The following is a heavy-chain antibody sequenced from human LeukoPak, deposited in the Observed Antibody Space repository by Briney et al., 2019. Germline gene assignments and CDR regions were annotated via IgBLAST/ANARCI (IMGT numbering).Heavy chain of an antibody. V-gene: IGHV4-59*12. J-gene: IGHJ3*02. Sequence: PSETLSLTCSVSGGSISSYYWSWIRQPPGKGLEWIGYIYDSGSTSYNPSLQSRVTISIDTSKNQFSLRLTSVTAADTAVYYCARPRNYIDHLDAFDIWGQGTMVTVSS. D-gene: IGHD1-7*01. CDR1: GGSISSYY. CDR2: IYDSGST. CDR3: ARPRNYIDHLDAFDI.